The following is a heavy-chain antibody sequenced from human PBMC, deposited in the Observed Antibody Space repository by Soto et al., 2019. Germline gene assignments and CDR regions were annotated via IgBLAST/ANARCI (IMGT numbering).Heavy chain of an antibody. V-gene: IGHV1-3*01. CDR1: GYTFISYA. Sequence: QVQLVQSGAEVKKPGASVKVSCKASGYTFISYAMHWVRQAPGQRLEWMGWINAGNGNTKYSQKFQGRVTITRDTSASTAYMELSSLRSEETAVYYCARDVGDIVVVPAATPDAFDIWGQGTMVTVSS. D-gene: IGHD2-2*01. CDR3: ARDVGDIVVVPAATPDAFDI. CDR2: INAGNGNT. J-gene: IGHJ3*02.